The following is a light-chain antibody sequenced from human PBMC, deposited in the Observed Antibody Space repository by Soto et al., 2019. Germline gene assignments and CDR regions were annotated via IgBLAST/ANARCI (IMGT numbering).Light chain of an antibody. CDR1: QSVSYNY. CDR2: GAS. Sequence: ESVLTQSPGTLSLSPGERATLSCRASQSVSYNYLAWYQQKPGQAPRLLIYGASTRATGIPDRFSGSGSGTDFTLTISRLEPEDSEVYYCQQYGSSPTWTFGQGTKVEIK. J-gene: IGKJ1*01. V-gene: IGKV3-20*01. CDR3: QQYGSSPTWT.